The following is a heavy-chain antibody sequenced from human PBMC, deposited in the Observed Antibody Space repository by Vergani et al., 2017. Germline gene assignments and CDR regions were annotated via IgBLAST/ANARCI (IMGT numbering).Heavy chain of an antibody. V-gene: IGHV4-34*01. CDR3: ARVLAQNWYFDL. J-gene: IGHJ2*01. CDR1: GFTFSDYY. CDR2: IYHSGST. Sequence: QVQLVESGGGLVKPGGSLRLSCAASGFTFSDYYMSWIRQAPGKGLEWIGEIYHSGSTNYNPSLKSRVTISVDKSKNQFSLKLSSVTAADTAVYYCARVLAQNWYFDLWGRGTLVTVSS. D-gene: IGHD2/OR15-2a*01.